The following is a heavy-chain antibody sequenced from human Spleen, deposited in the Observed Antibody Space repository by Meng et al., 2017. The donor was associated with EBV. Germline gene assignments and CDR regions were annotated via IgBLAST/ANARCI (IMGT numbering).Heavy chain of an antibody. CDR2: INENGGIT. CDR1: GFTFSRYW. V-gene: IGHV3-74*03. Sequence: EVQLVESGGALVQPGGSLRLSCAVSGFTFSRYWMHWVRQVPGKGLVWVSRINENGGITTYADSVRGRFTISRDNTKNTLYLEMNSLRAEDTAMYFCSRDLAGPYDDWGQGTLVTVSS. CDR3: SRDLAGPYDD. J-gene: IGHJ4*02.